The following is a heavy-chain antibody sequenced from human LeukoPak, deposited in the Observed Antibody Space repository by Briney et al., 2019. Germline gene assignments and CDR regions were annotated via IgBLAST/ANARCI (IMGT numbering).Heavy chain of an antibody. V-gene: IGHV1-18*01. CDR2: ISAYNGNT. J-gene: IGHJ4*02. Sequence: ASVKVSCKASGYTFTSYGISWVRQAPGQGLEWMGWISAYNGNTNYAQKLQGRVTVTTDTSTSTAYMELRSLRPDDTAVYYCASTSRATTVTPGTYWGQGALVTVSS. D-gene: IGHD4-17*01. CDR1: GYTFTSYG. CDR3: ASTSRATTVTPGTY.